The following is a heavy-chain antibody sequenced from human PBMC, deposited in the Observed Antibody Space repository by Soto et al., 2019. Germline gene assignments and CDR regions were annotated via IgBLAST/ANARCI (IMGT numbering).Heavy chain of an antibody. J-gene: IGHJ5*02. CDR2: IYYSGRT. V-gene: IGHV4-31*01. CDR3: ARSSNP. D-gene: IGHD2-2*01. CDR1: GGSISSGGYY. Sequence: QVQLQESGPGLVKPSQTLSLTCTVSGGSISSGGYYWRWIRRHPGKGLEWIGYIYYSGRTYYNPSLKSLVNIAVGTSKNGFSLKLSSVPAANTAVYYCARSSNPWGQGTRVTVSS.